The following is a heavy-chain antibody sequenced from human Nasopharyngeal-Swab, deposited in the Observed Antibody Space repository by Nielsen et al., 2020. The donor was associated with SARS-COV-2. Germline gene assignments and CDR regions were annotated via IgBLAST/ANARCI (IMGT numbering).Heavy chain of an antibody. Sequence: GGSLRLPCAASGFTFSSYSMNWVRQAPGKGLEWVSSISSSSSYIYYADSVKGRFTISRDNAKNSLYLQMNSLRAEDTAVYYCARERLGELFVDYWGQGTLVTVSS. CDR3: ARERLGELFVDY. V-gene: IGHV3-21*01. J-gene: IGHJ4*02. CDR1: GFTFSSYS. CDR2: ISSSSSYI. D-gene: IGHD3-16*01.